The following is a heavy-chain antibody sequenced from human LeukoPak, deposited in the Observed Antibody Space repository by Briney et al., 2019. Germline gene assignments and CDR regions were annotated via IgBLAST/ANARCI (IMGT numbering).Heavy chain of an antibody. CDR2: ISGSGGST. Sequence: GGSLRLSCAASGFTFSSYAMSWVRQAPGKGLEWVSAISGSGGSTYYADSVKGRFTISRDNSKNTLYLQMSSLRAEDTAVYYCAKVTGGSPRFDYWGQGTLVTVSS. CDR3: AKVTGGSPRFDY. J-gene: IGHJ4*02. CDR1: GFTFSSYA. V-gene: IGHV3-23*01. D-gene: IGHD2-8*02.